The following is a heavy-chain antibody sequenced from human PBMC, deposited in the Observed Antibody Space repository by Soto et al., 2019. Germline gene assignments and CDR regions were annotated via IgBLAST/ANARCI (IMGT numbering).Heavy chain of an antibody. J-gene: IGHJ4*02. Sequence: PFETLSLTCVVSGGSISSHYWSWVRQPPGSGLEWIGYIHYSGSTNYSPSLKSRLTMSLDTSKNQFSLNLTSVTAADTAFYFCARRDYSTSSLGPFDYWGRGILVTVSS. D-gene: IGHD6-6*01. CDR3: ARRDYSTSSLGPFDY. CDR2: IHYSGST. CDR1: GGSISSHY. V-gene: IGHV4-59*11.